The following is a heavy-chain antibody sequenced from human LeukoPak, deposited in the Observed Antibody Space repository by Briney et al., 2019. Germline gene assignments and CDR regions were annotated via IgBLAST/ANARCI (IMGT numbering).Heavy chain of an antibody. CDR2: IYYSGST. CDR3: ARSSSGWYGLFDY. D-gene: IGHD6-19*01. V-gene: IGHV4-59*01. Sequence: SETLSLTCTVSAGAISTYYWSWIRQPPGKGLEWIGYIYYSGSTNYNPSLNSRVTISVDTSKNQFSLKLSSVTAADTAVYYCARSSSGWYGLFDYWGQGALVTVSS. J-gene: IGHJ4*02. CDR1: AGAISTYY.